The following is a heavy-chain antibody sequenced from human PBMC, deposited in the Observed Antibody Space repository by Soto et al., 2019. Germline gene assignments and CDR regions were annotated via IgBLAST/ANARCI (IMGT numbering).Heavy chain of an antibody. V-gene: IGHV4-59*01. J-gene: IGHJ4*02. Sequence: SETLSLTCTFSGGSISSYYWNWIRQAPGKGLEWIGNIYYSGIISYNPSLKSRVTISVDTSKSQFSLQLSSVTAADTAIYYCATSMIHGVIFDYWGQGTPVTVSS. CDR3: ATSMIHGVIFDY. D-gene: IGHD3-10*01. CDR2: IYYSGII. CDR1: GGSISSYY.